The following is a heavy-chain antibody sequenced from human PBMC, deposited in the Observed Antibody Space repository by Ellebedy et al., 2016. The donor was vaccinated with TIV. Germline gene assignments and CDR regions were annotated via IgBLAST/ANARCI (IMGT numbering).Heavy chain of an antibody. CDR3: AQRGADY. Sequence: PGGSLRLSCAASGFTFSSYAMSWVRKAPGKGLEWVANIHQDGSDKHYVDSVKGRFTISRDNAKNSLYLQMNSLRAEDTAVYYCAQRGADYWGQGTPVTVSS. CDR1: GFTFSSYA. CDR2: IHQDGSDK. J-gene: IGHJ4*02. V-gene: IGHV3-7*03. D-gene: IGHD3-16*01.